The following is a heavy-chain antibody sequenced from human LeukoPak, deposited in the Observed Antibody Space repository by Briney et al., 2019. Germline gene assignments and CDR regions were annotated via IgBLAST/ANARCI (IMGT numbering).Heavy chain of an antibody. Sequence: ASVKVSCKASGGTFSSYAISWVRQAPGQGLEWMGRIIPILGIANYAQKFQGRVTITADKSTSTAYMELSSLRSEDTAVYYCARGTQDWTPHAFDYWGQGTLVTVSS. CDR3: ARGTQDWTPHAFDY. CDR2: IIPILGIA. J-gene: IGHJ4*02. CDR1: GGTFSSYA. D-gene: IGHD1-1*01. V-gene: IGHV1-69*04.